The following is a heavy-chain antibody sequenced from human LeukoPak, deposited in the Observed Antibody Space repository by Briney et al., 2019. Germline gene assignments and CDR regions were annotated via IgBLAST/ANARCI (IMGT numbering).Heavy chain of an antibody. CDR1: GGSIGGYY. V-gene: IGHV4-59*01. Sequence: SETLSLTCTVSGGSIGGYYWTWIRQPPGKGLEWIGNIYYSGRTNYSPSLKSRVTISVDTSKNQFSLKLSSVTAADTAVYYCARVRSPPTVDYWGGGTLVSVSS. CDR3: ARVRSPPTVDY. CDR2: IYYSGRT. J-gene: IGHJ4*02. D-gene: IGHD1-26*01.